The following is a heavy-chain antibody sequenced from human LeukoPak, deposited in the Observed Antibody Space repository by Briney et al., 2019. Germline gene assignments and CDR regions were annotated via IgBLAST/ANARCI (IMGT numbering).Heavy chain of an antibody. Sequence: SETLSLTCTVSGGSISSCGYYWSWIRQHPGKGLEWIGYIYYRRSTYYNPFLKSRVPISVATSKNQFSLKLSSVTAADTAAYYCARATRATTWDYYYSMDVWGKGTTVTVSS. CDR2: IYYRRST. D-gene: IGHD5-12*01. V-gene: IGHV4-31*03. CDR3: ARATRATTWDYYYSMDV. J-gene: IGHJ6*03. CDR1: GGSISSCGYY.